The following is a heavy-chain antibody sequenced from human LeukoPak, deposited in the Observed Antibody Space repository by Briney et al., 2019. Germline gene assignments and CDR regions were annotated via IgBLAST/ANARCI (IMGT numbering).Heavy chain of an antibody. J-gene: IGHJ4*02. Sequence: SGRSLRLSCAASGFTFSSYAMHWVRQAPGKGLEWVAVISYDGSNKYYADSVKGRFTISRDNAKNSLYLQMNSLRAEDTAVYYCARDRKRRFLEWSRREGFDYWGQGTLVTVSS. CDR3: ARDRKRRFLEWSRREGFDY. V-gene: IGHV3-30-3*01. D-gene: IGHD3-3*01. CDR2: ISYDGSNK. CDR1: GFTFSSYA.